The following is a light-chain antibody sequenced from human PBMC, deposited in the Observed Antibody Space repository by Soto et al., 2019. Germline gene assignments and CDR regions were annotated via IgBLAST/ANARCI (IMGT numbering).Light chain of an antibody. CDR3: SSYTSSSTYV. Sequence: QSALTQPASVSGSPGQSITISCTGTSSDVGGYNSVSWYQQHPGKAPKVMIYDVSNRPSGVSNRFSGSNSGNTASLTISGLQAEDEDDYYCSSYTSSSTYVFGTGTKVTVL. J-gene: IGLJ1*01. CDR2: DVS. V-gene: IGLV2-14*01. CDR1: SSDVGGYNS.